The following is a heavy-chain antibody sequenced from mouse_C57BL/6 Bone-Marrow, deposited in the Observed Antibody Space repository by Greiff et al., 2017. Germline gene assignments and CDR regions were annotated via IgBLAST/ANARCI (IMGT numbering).Heavy chain of an antibody. J-gene: IGHJ4*01. CDR3: AREGYHAMDY. CDR1: GYTFTSSW. V-gene: IGHV1-69*01. CDR2: IDPSDSYT. Sequence: QVQLQQSGAELARPGASVKLSCKASGYTFTSSWMPWVKQRPGQGLEWIGEIDPSDSYTNYNQKFKGKSTLTVDKSSSTAYMQLSSLTSEDSAVYYCAREGYHAMDYWGQGTSVTVSS.